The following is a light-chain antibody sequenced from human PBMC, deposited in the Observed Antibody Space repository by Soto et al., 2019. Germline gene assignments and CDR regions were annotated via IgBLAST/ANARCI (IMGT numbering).Light chain of an antibody. CDR2: KAP. V-gene: IGKV1-5*03. CDR3: QQYNSYPCT. J-gene: IGKJ1*01. Sequence: DIQMTQSPSTLSASVGDRVTITCRASQSISSWLAWYQQKPGKAPKLLIYKAPSLESGVPSRFSGSGSGTEFTLTISRLQPDDFATYYGQQYNSYPCTFGQGTKVDIK. CDR1: QSISSW.